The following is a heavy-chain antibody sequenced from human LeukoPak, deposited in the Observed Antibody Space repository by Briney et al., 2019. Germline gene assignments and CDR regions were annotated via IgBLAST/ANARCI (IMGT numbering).Heavy chain of an antibody. CDR3: ARNYGDYGEIDY. CDR1: GATISSTNW. CDR2: IYHTGST. D-gene: IGHD4-17*01. J-gene: IGHJ4*02. V-gene: IGHV4-4*02. Sequence: KPSETLSLTCAVSGATISSTNWWSWVRQPPGKGLEWIGEIYHTGSTNYNPSLKSRITISVDKSQNQFSLKLSSVTAADTAVYYCARNYGDYGEIDYWGQGTLVTVSS.